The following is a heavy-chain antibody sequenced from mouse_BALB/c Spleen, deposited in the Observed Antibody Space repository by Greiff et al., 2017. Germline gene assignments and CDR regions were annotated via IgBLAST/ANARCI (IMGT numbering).Heavy chain of an antibody. J-gene: IGHJ2*01. CDR3: ARRALRGYVDY. CDR2: INPGSGGT. Sequence: QVQLQQSGAELVRPGTSVKVSCKSSGYAFTNYLIEWVKQRPGQGLEWIGVINPGSGGTNYNEKFKGKATLTADKSSSTAYMQLSSLTSDDSAVYFCARRALRGYVDYWGQGTTLTVSS. CDR1: GYAFTNYL. D-gene: IGHD1-1*01. V-gene: IGHV1-54*01.